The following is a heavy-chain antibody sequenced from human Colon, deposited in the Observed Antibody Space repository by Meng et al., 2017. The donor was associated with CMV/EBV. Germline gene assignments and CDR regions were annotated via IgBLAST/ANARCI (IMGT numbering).Heavy chain of an antibody. J-gene: IGHJ4*02. CDR2: INPNMGGT. Sequence: GSGKASGYTFTGYKIHWVRQAPGQGLEWMGWINPNMGGTTYAQKFQGRVTVTRDTSISTAYMELNSLRSDDTAVYYCARAGDDYFDFWGQGTLVTVSS. V-gene: IGHV1-2*02. D-gene: IGHD5-24*01. CDR1: GYTFTGYK. CDR3: ARAGDDYFDF.